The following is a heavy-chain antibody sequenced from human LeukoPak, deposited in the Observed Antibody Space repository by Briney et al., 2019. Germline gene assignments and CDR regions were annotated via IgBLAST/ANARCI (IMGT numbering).Heavy chain of an antibody. V-gene: IGHV3-15*01. CDR3: TTLYDYSGGSCYSGYYYGMDV. D-gene: IGHD2-15*01. CDR1: GFTFSNPW. CDR2: IKSKTDGGTT. Sequence: GGSLRLSCAASGFTFSNPWMIWVRQAPGKGLEWVGRIKSKTDGGTTDYAAPVKGRFTISRDDSKSTLYLHISSLKAADTPAFYCTTLYDYSGGSCYSGYYYGMDVWGQGTTVIVSS. J-gene: IGHJ6*02.